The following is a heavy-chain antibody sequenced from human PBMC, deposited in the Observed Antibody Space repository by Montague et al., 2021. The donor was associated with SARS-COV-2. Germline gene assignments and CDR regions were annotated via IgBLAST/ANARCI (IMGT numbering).Heavy chain of an antibody. D-gene: IGHD1-26*01. CDR3: ARIWGATRGDAFDI. CDR2: IDWDDDK. CDR1: GFSLSTSGMC. Sequence: PALVKPTQTLTLTCTFSGFSLSTSGMCVSWIRQPPGKALEWLALIDWDDDKYHSTSLKTRLTISKDTSKNQVVLTTTNMDPVDTATYYCARIWGATRGDAFDIWGQRTMVTVSS. J-gene: IGHJ3*02. V-gene: IGHV2-70*01.